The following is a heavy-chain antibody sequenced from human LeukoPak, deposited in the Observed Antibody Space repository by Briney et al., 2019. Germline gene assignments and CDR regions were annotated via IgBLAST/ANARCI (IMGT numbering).Heavy chain of an antibody. V-gene: IGHV3-23*01. CDR2: ISYSGAET. Sequence: GGSLRLSCVASGFTFSSYAMSWVRQTPGKGLEWVSAISYSGAETHYADSVKGRFTISRDNSKNTLYLQMNSLRAEDTAVYYCAKSSSGWGSFDYWGQGSLVTVSS. D-gene: IGHD6-19*01. CDR1: GFTFSSYA. CDR3: AKSSSGWGSFDY. J-gene: IGHJ4*02.